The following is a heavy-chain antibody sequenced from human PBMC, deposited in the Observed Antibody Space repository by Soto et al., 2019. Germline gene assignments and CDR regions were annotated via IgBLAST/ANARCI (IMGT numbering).Heavy chain of an antibody. Sequence: QVQLVQSGAEVREPGASVKVSCKASGYSFTSLDINWVRQTAGHGLEWMGWMQPSTGRTGYAQKFQGRVTMTRDTSINPAYVELTNLTSDDTAFYYCARGVSAGVDYWGQGTLVTVSS. J-gene: IGHJ4*02. CDR2: MQPSTGRT. V-gene: IGHV1-8*01. CDR1: GYSFTSLD. D-gene: IGHD1-26*01. CDR3: ARGVSAGVDY.